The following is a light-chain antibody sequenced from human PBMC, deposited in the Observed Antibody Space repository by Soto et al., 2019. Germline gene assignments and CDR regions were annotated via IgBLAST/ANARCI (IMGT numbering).Light chain of an antibody. CDR2: GAS. CDR1: QSVDSN. Sequence: EIVMTQSPATLSVSPGERATLSCRASQSVDSNLAWYQQKPGQAPRLLIFGASTRATGIPARFSGSGSGTDFTLTISSLQSEDFAVHYCQQYRTFGQGTKVDIK. CDR3: QQYRT. V-gene: IGKV3D-15*01. J-gene: IGKJ1*01.